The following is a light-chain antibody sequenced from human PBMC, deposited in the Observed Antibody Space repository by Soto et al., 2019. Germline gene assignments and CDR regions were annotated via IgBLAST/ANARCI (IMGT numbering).Light chain of an antibody. J-gene: IGLJ3*02. CDR2: EVT. V-gene: IGLV2-14*01. Sequence: QSALTQPASVSGSPGQSITISCTGTSSDVDISNFVSWYQHLPGKVPKLLISEVTNRPSGVSNRFSGSKSGNTASLSISGLQAEDEGDYYCNSYTRTSLWVFCGGTKLTVL. CDR1: SSDVDISNF. CDR3: NSYTRTSLWV.